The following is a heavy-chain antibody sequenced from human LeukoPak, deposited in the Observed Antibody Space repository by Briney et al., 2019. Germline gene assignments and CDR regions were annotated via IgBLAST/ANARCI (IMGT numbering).Heavy chain of an antibody. CDR1: GFTVSSNY. CDR2: IYSGGST. J-gene: IGHJ4*02. Sequence: GGSPRLSCAASGFTVSSNYMSWVRQAPGKGLEWVSVIYSGGSTYYADSVKGRFTISRDNSKNTLYLQMNSLRAEDTAVYYCARDGPSSGCLDYWGQGTLVTVSS. CDR3: ARDGPSSGCLDY. D-gene: IGHD6-19*01. V-gene: IGHV3-53*01.